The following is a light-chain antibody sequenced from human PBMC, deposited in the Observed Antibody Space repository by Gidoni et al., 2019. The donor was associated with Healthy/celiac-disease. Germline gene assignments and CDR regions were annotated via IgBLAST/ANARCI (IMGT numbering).Light chain of an antibody. J-gene: IGLJ2*01. CDR2: DVS. V-gene: IGLV2-14*03. CDR1: SSDVGGYNY. Sequence: QSALTQPASVSGSPGQSITISCPGTSSDVGGYNYVSWYQQHPGKAPKLMIYDVSNRPSGVSNRCSGSKSGNTASLTISGLQAEDEADYYCSSDTSSSNVVFGGGTKLTVL. CDR3: SSDTSSSNVV.